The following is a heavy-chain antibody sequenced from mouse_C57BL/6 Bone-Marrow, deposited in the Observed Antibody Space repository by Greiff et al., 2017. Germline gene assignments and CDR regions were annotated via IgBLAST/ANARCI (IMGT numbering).Heavy chain of an antibody. CDR1: GFSINSDCY. V-gene: IGHV3-3*01. CDR2: TFYSGIT. D-gene: IGHD1-1*01. J-gene: IGHJ1*03. CDR3: ARGDYYGSSFDWYFDV. Sequence: EVKLEESGPSLVRPSQTLSLTCTVTGFSINSDCYWIWIRQFPGNKLEYIGYTFYSGITYYNPSLESRTYITRDTSKNQFSLKLSSVTTEDTATYYCARGDYYGSSFDWYFDVWGTGTTVTVSS.